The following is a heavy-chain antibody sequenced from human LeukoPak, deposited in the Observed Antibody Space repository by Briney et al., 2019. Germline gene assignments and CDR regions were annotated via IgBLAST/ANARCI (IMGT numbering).Heavy chain of an antibody. J-gene: IGHJ4*02. CDR3: AREPTSGREPTSGQPLDY. V-gene: IGHV4-4*07. CDR2: IYSSGSN. Sequence: PSETLSLTCTGSGGSISGYFWSWLRQPAGKGLEGIGRIYSSGSNNYNPSLKSRVTMSLDTSKNHLSLNLSSVTAADTAVYYCAREPTSGREPTSGQPLDYWGQGTLVTVSS. D-gene: IGHD5-12*01. CDR1: GGSISGYF.